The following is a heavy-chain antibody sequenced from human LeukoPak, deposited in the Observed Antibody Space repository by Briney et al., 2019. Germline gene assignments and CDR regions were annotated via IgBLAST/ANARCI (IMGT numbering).Heavy chain of an antibody. J-gene: IGHJ5*02. CDR2: INHSGST. CDR3: ARGLIMITFGGVIVRTNWFDP. CDR1: GGSFSGYY. V-gene: IGHV4-34*01. D-gene: IGHD3-16*02. Sequence: PSETLSLTCAVYGGSFSGYYWSWIRQPPGKGLEWIGEINHSGSTNYNPSLKSRVTISVDTSKNQFSLKLSSVTAADTAVYYCARGLIMITFGGVIVRTNWFDPWGQGTLVTVSS.